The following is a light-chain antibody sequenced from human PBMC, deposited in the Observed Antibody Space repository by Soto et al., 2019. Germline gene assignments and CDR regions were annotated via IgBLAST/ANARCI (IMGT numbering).Light chain of an antibody. V-gene: IGKV3-20*01. CDR3: QLCAT. J-gene: IGKJ1*01. CDR1: QIVSSSY. CDR2: GAS. Sequence: EMVLTRFPAIPSSTPGEGATLSCRASQIVSSSYLAWYQQKPGQAPRLLIYGASSRATGFPDRFSGSGSVTDFTLPISRMEPEDFAVYYCQLCATLGQGIKVDIK.